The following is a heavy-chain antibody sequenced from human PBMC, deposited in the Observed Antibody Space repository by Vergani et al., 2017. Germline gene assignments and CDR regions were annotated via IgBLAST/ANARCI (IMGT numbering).Heavy chain of an antibody. Sequence: QVQLQQWGAGLLKPSETLSLTCAVSGGSISSYYWSWIRQPPGKGLEWIGYIYYSGSTNYNPSLKSRVTISVDTSKNQFSLKLSSVTAADTAVYYCAREAKYSSSWYYYYYYMDVWGKGTTVTVSS. CDR3: AREAKYSSSWYYYYYYMDV. D-gene: IGHD6-13*01. J-gene: IGHJ6*03. V-gene: IGHV4-59*01. CDR2: IYYSGST. CDR1: GGSISSYY.